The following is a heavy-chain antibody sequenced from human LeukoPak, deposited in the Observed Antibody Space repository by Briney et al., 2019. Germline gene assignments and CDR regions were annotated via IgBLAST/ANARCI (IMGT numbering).Heavy chain of an antibody. Sequence: SETLSLTCTVSGGSISSGDYYWSWIRQPPGKGLEWIGYIYYSGSTYYNPSLKSRVTISVDTSKNQFSLKLSSVTAADTAVYYCARDLPRGTGTTYYFDYWGQGTLVTVSS. J-gene: IGHJ4*02. CDR3: ARDLPRGTGTTYYFDY. D-gene: IGHD1-7*01. CDR1: GGSISSGDYY. V-gene: IGHV4-30-4*08. CDR2: IYYSGST.